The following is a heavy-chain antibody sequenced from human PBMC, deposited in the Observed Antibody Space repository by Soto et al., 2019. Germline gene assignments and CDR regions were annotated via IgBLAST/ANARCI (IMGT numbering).Heavy chain of an antibody. J-gene: IGHJ6*04. V-gene: IGHV4-59*08. CDR2: IYNSGST. CDR1: GCSISSYY. Sequence: SETLSLTCTVSGCSISSYYWSWIRQPPGKGLEWIGYIYNSGSTNYNPSLKSRVTISVDTSKNQFSLKLSSVTAADTAVYYCARQGFLEWLLMDVWGKGTTVTVSS. CDR3: ARQGFLEWLLMDV. D-gene: IGHD3-3*01.